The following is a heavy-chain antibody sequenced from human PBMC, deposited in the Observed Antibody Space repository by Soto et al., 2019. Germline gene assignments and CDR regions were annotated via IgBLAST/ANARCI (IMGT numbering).Heavy chain of an antibody. D-gene: IGHD3-22*01. Sequence: QVQLVQSGAEVKKPGASVKVSCKASGYTFTSYGMSWVRQAPGQGLEWMGWISAYIGNTNYAKKFQGRVTMTTDTSTNTAYMELRSLRSDDTAVYYCARDIYNSSGYCYPYYFDYWGQGTLVTVSS. CDR3: ARDIYNSSGYCYPYYFDY. J-gene: IGHJ4*02. CDR1: GYTFTSYG. V-gene: IGHV1-18*01. CDR2: ISAYIGNT.